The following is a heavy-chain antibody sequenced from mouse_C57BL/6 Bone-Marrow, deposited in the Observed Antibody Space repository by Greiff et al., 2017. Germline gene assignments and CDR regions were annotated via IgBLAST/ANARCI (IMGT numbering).Heavy chain of an antibody. D-gene: IGHD1-1*02. V-gene: IGHV14-4*01. CDR1: GFNIKDDY. CDR2: IDPENGDT. CDR3: TTGYGLFAY. Sequence: DVQLVESGAELVRPGASVKLSCTASGFNIKDDYMHWVKQRPEQGLEWIGWIDPENGDTEYASKFQGKATITADTSSNTAYLQLSSLTSEDTAVYYCTTGYGLFAYWGQGTLVTVSA. J-gene: IGHJ3*01.